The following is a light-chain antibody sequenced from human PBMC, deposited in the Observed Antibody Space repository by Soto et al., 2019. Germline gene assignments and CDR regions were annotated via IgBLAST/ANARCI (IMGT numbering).Light chain of an antibody. Sequence: QSALTQPPSVSGSPGQSVTISCTGTSSDVGSYNRISWYQQPPGTAPKLIMFEVSNRPSGVPDRFSGSKSGSTASLTISGLQDEDEADYYCSLYISGSTYVFGSGTKVTV. J-gene: IGLJ1*01. V-gene: IGLV2-18*01. CDR3: SLYISGSTYV. CDR2: EVS. CDR1: SSDVGSYNR.